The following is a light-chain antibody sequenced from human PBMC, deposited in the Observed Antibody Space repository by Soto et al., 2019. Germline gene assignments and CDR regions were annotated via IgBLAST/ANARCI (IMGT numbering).Light chain of an antibody. J-gene: IGLJ1*01. CDR1: SSDFGSYNL. CDR2: EVS. CDR3: CSYAGSSTLKV. V-gene: IGLV2-23*02. Sequence: QSALAQPASVSGSPGQSITISCTGTSSDFGSYNLVSWYQQYPGKAPKLMIYEVSKRPSGVSNRFSGSKSGNTASLTISGLQAEDEADYYCCSYAGSSTLKVFGTGTKVTVL.